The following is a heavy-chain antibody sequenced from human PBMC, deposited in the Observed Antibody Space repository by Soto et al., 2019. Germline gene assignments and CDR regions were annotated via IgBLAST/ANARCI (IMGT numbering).Heavy chain of an antibody. CDR2: ISSSSSYI. CDR3: ARSWTGYSRQGMDV. Sequence: GGSLRLSCAASGFTFSSYSMNWVRQAPGKGLEWVSSISSSSSYIYYADSVKGRFTISRDNAKNSLYLQMNSLRAEDTAVYYCARSWTGYSRQGMDVWGQGTTVTVSS. D-gene: IGHD6-13*01. CDR1: GFTFSSYS. V-gene: IGHV3-21*01. J-gene: IGHJ6*02.